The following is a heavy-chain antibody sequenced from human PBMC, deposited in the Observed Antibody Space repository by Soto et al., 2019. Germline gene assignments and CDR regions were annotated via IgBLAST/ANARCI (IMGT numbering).Heavy chain of an antibody. Sequence: EVQLVESGGGLVQPGGSLRLSCAASGFTFSSYWMSWVRQAPGKGLEWVANIKQDGSEKYYVDSVKGRFTISRDNATNSLYLQMNSLRAEDTAVYYCARDLDIVEGEGGWFDPWGQGTLVTVSS. D-gene: IGHD2-15*01. CDR1: GFTFSSYW. V-gene: IGHV3-7*05. CDR3: ARDLDIVEGEGGWFDP. J-gene: IGHJ5*02. CDR2: IKQDGSEK.